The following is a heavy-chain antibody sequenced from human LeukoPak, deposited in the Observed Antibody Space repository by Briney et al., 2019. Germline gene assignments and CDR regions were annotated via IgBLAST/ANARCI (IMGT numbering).Heavy chain of an antibody. Sequence: SETLSLTCTVSGGSISSYYWCWIRQPPGKGLEWIGYIYYSGSTNYNPSLKSQVTISVDTSKNQFSLKLSSVTAADTAVYYCARLYSSGYDYWGQGTLVTVSS. D-gene: IGHD6-19*01. CDR1: GGSISSYY. CDR3: ARLYSSGYDY. CDR2: IYYSGST. J-gene: IGHJ4*02. V-gene: IGHV4-59*01.